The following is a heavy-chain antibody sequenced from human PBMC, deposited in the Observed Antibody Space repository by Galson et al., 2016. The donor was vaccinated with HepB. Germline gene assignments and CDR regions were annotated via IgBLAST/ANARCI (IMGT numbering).Heavy chain of an antibody. Sequence: SLRLSCATSGLTFTNYGFHWVRQAPGKGLEWLAVIWYDGSYKFYADSVRGRLTLSRDNANNTVYLQMNSLRAEDTAVYYCARDGLQPALDYWGQGSLVTVSS. D-gene: IGHD3-16*01. V-gene: IGHV3-33*01. CDR2: IWYDGSYK. J-gene: IGHJ4*02. CDR1: GLTFTNYG. CDR3: ARDGLQPALDY.